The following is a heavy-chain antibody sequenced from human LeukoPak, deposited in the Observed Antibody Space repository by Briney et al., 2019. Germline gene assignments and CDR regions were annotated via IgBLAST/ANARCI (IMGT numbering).Heavy chain of an antibody. CDR3: ARELRYDFWSGYKTHFDY. CDR2: IYYSGST. Sequence: SETLSLTCTVSGGSISSGDYYWSWIRQPPGKGLEWTGYIYYSGSTYYNPSLKSRVTISVDTSKNQFSLKLSSVTAADTAVYYCARELRYDFWSGYKTHFDYWGQGTLVTVSS. CDR1: GGSISSGDYY. V-gene: IGHV4-30-4*01. J-gene: IGHJ4*02. D-gene: IGHD3-3*01.